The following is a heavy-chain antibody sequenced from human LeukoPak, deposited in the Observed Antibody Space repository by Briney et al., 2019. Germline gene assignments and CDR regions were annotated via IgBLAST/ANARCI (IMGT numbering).Heavy chain of an antibody. CDR3: ARVHNLAVADVDYFDY. Sequence: GGSLRLSCAASGFTVSSNYMSWVHRAPGKGLEWVSVIYSGGSTYYADSVKGRFTISRDNPKNTLYLQMNSLRAEDTAVYYCARVHNLAVADVDYFDYWGQGTLVTVSS. V-gene: IGHV3-53*01. CDR1: GFTVSSNY. D-gene: IGHD6-19*01. J-gene: IGHJ4*02. CDR2: IYSGGST.